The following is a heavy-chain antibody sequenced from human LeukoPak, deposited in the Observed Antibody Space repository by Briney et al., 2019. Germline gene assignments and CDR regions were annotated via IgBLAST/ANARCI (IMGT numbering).Heavy chain of an antibody. CDR3: ARDENIVATSSPFDY. J-gene: IGHJ4*02. CDR1: GFTFSSYA. CDR2: ISYDGSNK. Sequence: GGSLRLSCAASGFTFSSYAMHWVRQAPGKGLEWEAVISYDGSNKYYADSVKGRFTISRDNSKNTLYLQMNSLRAEDTAVYYCARDENIVATSSPFDYWGQGTLVTVSS. V-gene: IGHV3-30*04. D-gene: IGHD5-12*01.